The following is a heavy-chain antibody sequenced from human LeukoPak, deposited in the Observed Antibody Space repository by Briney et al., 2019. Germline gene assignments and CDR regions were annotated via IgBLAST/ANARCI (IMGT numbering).Heavy chain of an antibody. D-gene: IGHD6-13*01. CDR3: ASSGVGSSWYSYYYYGMDV. CDR1: GYTFTSYD. J-gene: IGHJ6*02. CDR2: MNPNSGNT. V-gene: IGHV1-8*01. Sequence: GASVKVSCKASGYTFTSYDINWVRQATGQGLEWMGWMNPNSGNTGYAQKLQGRVTMTRNTSISTAYMELSSLRSEDTAVYYCASSGVGSSWYSYYYYGMDVWGQGTTVTVSS.